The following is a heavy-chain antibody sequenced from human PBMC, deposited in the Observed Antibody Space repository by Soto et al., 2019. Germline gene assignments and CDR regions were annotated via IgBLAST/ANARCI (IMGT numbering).Heavy chain of an antibody. CDR1: GFTFSDYY. D-gene: IGHD3-10*01. V-gene: IGHV3-11*06. Sequence: QVQLVESGGGLVKPGGSLRLSCAASGFTFSDYYMSWIHQAPGKGLEWVSYISSSSSYTNYADSVKGRFTISRDNAKNSLYLQMNSLRAEDTAVYYCARNYYGSGSYSLADYWGQGTLVTVSS. J-gene: IGHJ4*02. CDR2: ISSSSSYT. CDR3: ARNYYGSGSYSLADY.